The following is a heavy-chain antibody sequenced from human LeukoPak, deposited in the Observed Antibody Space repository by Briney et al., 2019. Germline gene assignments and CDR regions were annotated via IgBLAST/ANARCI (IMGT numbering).Heavy chain of an antibody. Sequence: SETLSLTCTVYGGSFSGYYWSWIRQPPGKGLEWIGYIYNSGSTNYNPSLKSRVTISVDTSKNQFSLKVSSVTAADTAVYYCARRPTVTTFFDYWGQGTLVTVSS. V-gene: IGHV4-59*01. J-gene: IGHJ4*02. CDR1: GGSFSGYY. D-gene: IGHD2/OR15-2a*01. CDR2: IYNSGST. CDR3: ARRPTVTTFFDY.